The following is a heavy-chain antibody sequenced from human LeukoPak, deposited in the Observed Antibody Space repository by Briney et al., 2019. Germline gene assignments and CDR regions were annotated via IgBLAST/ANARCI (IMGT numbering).Heavy chain of an antibody. CDR2: ISGSGGST. D-gene: IGHD3-3*01. Sequence: GGSLRLSCAASGFTFSSYWMHWVRQAPGKGLEWVSAISGSGGSTYYADSVKGRFTISRDNSKNTLYLQMNSLRAEDTAVYYCAKERGHVLRFLEWLGYFDYWGQGTLVTVSS. CDR1: GFTFSSYW. V-gene: IGHV3-23*01. J-gene: IGHJ4*02. CDR3: AKERGHVLRFLEWLGYFDY.